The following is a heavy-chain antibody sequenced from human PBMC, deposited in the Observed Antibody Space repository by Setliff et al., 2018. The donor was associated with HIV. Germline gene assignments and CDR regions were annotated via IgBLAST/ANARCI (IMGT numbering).Heavy chain of an antibody. CDR3: AKGGYYDSTGYYYYYLYYLDE. V-gene: IGHV1-69*13. Sequence: ASAKVSCKASGDTFNSYAISWVRQAPGQGLEWMGGVIPIFGTANYAQKFQGRVMITADESTSTAYMELSSLRSEDTAVYYCAKGGYYDSTGYYYYYLYYLDEWGKGTTVTVS. J-gene: IGHJ6*03. CDR1: GDTFNSYA. D-gene: IGHD3-22*01. CDR2: VIPIFGTA.